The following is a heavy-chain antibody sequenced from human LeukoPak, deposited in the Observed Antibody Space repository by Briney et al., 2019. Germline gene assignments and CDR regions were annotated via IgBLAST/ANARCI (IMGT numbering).Heavy chain of an antibody. J-gene: IGHJ4*02. Sequence: ASVKVSCKASGYTFTSYGISWVRQAPGQGLEWMGWINPNSGGTNYAQKFQGRVTMTRDTSISTAYMELSRLRSDDTAVYYCARVIPGPGPFDYWGQGTLVTVSS. CDR2: INPNSGGT. CDR3: ARVIPGPGPFDY. CDR1: GYTFTSYG. V-gene: IGHV1-2*02. D-gene: IGHD1-14*01.